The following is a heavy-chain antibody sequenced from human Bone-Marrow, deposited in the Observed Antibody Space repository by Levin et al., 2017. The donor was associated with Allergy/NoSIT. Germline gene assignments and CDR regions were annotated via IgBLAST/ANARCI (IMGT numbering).Heavy chain of an antibody. J-gene: IGHJ4*02. CDR1: GDSLTSHY. Sequence: LSQTLSLTCTVSGDSLTSHYWSWIRQSPGKGLEWIGFIYYGGRTNYNPSLKSRVRISVDTSKNQFSLRLATVTAADTAVYYCAKVDSSSWNPPEYYFDCWGQGALVAVSS. CDR2: IYYGGRT. V-gene: IGHV4-59*11. D-gene: IGHD6-13*01. CDR3: AKVDSSSWNPPEYYFDC.